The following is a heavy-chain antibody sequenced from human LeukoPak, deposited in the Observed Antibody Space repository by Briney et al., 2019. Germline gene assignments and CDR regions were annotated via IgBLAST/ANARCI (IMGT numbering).Heavy chain of an antibody. D-gene: IGHD3-22*01. CDR2: IYTGGNT. Sequence: QAGGSLRLSCAASGFTVDSNYLSWVRQAPGKGLEWVSTIYTGGNTYYAASVKGRFTISRDFSKNTVFLHMNSLRAEDTAMYYCARDDDSGYYDYFDYWGQGALVTVSS. J-gene: IGHJ4*02. V-gene: IGHV3-53*01. CDR1: GFTVDSNY. CDR3: ARDDDSGYYDYFDY.